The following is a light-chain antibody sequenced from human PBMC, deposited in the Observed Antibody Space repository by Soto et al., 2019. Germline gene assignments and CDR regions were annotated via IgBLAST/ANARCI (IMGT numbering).Light chain of an antibody. CDR3: TSCTTITTMI. V-gene: IGLV2-14*03. Sequence: QSVLTQPASVSGSPGQSITISCTGTSSDIGAYNFVSWYQQHPGKAPKLMLYDVNIRPSGVSNRFSGSKSGNTASLTISGLQAEDEADYYCTSCTTITTMIFGGGNKVTV. CDR1: SSDIGAYNF. CDR2: DVN. J-gene: IGLJ2*01.